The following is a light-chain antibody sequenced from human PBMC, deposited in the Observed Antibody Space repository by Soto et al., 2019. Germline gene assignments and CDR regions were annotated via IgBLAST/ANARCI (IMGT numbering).Light chain of an antibody. CDR2: GAP. J-gene: IGKJ1*01. CDR1: RSVSSK. CDR3: QQYSDSPT. V-gene: IGKV3D-15*01. Sequence: EIVMTQSPATLSVSPGERATLSCRASRSVSSKLAWYQQKPGQAPWLLIYGAPTRATGIPARFSGSGSGTEFTLTISSLQSEDFAVYYCQQYSDSPTFGQGTKVEIK.